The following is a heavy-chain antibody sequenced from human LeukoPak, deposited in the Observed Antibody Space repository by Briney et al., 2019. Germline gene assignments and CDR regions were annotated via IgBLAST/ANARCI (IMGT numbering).Heavy chain of an antibody. D-gene: IGHD4-23*01. J-gene: IGHJ3*02. V-gene: IGHV3-11*04. CDR2: ISRSGSTI. CDR1: GFRFIDYY. Sequence: KPGGSLRVSCAASGFRFIDYYMKWIRQAPGKGLECVSHISRSGSTIYYADSVKGRFTISRDNAKNSLYLQMNSLRVEDTAVYYCARDDTVALGAFDIWGQGTMVTDSS. CDR3: ARDDTVALGAFDI.